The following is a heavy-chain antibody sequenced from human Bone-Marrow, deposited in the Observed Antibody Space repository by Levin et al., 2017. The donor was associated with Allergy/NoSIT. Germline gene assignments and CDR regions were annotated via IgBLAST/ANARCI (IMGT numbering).Heavy chain of an antibody. CDR3: AKGVAAGKVDRFDP. D-gene: IGHD6-13*01. CDR1: GFTFNNFA. V-gene: IGHV3-23*01. J-gene: IGHJ5*02. Sequence: PGESLKISCAASGFTFNNFAMMWVRQAPGKGLEWVSTIAGGGATYYTDSVKGRFTISRDNSKDTLYVEMTSLRVEDTAMYYCAKGVAAGKVDRFDPWGQGTLVTVSS. CDR2: IAGGGAT.